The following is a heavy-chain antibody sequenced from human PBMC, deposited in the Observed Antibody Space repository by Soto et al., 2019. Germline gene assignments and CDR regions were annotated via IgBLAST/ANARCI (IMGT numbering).Heavy chain of an antibody. CDR2: FSNSGGT. CDR3: ARAYYFASGRGRSMDV. D-gene: IGHD3-10*01. CDR1: GDSVSSGSYY. J-gene: IGHJ6*02. Sequence: QVQLQESGPGLVKPSETLSLTCTVSGDSVSSGSYYWMWIRQPPGKGLEWIGYFSNSGGTNYNSSLKTRVTTAEDNSKKQLSLELTSVIAADTAVYYCARAYYFASGRGRSMDVWGQGTTVTVSS. V-gene: IGHV4-61*01.